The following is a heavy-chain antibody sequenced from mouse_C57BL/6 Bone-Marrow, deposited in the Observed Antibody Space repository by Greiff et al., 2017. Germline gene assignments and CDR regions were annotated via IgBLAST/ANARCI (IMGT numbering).Heavy chain of an antibody. D-gene: IGHD1-1*01. V-gene: IGHV1-72*01. Sequence: QVQLQQPGAELVKPGASVKLSCKASGYTFTSYWMHWVKQRPGRGLEWIGRIDPNSGGTKYNEKFKSKATLNVDKPSSTAYMQLSSLTSDDSAVYYCARITTVVEGAWFAYWGQGTLVTVSA. CDR1: GYTFTSYW. CDR3: ARITTVVEGAWFAY. CDR2: IDPNSGGT. J-gene: IGHJ3*01.